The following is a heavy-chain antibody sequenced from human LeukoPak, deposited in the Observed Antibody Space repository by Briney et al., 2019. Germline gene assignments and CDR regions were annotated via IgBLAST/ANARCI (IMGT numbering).Heavy chain of an antibody. CDR1: GGTFSSYA. D-gene: IGHD5-24*01. Sequence: SVKVSCKASGGTFSSYAISWVRQAPGQGLEWMGGIIPIFGTANYAQKFQGRVTITAHESTSTAYMELSSLRSEDTAVYYCARDRERWLQSNFDYWGQGTLVTVSS. CDR3: ARDRERWLQSNFDY. V-gene: IGHV1-69*01. CDR2: IIPIFGTA. J-gene: IGHJ4*02.